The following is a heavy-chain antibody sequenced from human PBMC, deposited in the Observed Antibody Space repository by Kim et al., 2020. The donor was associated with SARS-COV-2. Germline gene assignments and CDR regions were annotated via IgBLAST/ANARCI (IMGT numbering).Heavy chain of an antibody. Sequence: GGSLRLSCAASGFTFSSYAMSWVRQAPGKGLEWVSAISGSGGSTYYADSVKGRFTISRDNSKTTLYLQMNSLRAEDTAVYYCAKDPTTGVTTNWFDPWGQGTLVTVSS. CDR2: ISGSGGST. D-gene: IGHD4-17*01. J-gene: IGHJ5*02. V-gene: IGHV3-23*01. CDR3: AKDPTTGVTTNWFDP. CDR1: GFTFSSYA.